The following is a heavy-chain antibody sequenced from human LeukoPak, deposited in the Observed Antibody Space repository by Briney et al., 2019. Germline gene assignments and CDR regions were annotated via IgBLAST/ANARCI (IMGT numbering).Heavy chain of an antibody. J-gene: IGHJ4*02. Sequence: SETLSLTCTVSGGSISSYYWSWIRQPPGKGLEWIGYIYYSGSTNCNPSLKSRVTISVDTSKTQFSLKLSSVTAADAAMYYCARQPHPRGYFDSWGQGTLVTVSA. D-gene: IGHD3-16*01. CDR1: GGSISSYY. V-gene: IGHV4-59*08. CDR2: IYYSGST. CDR3: ARQPHPRGYFDS.